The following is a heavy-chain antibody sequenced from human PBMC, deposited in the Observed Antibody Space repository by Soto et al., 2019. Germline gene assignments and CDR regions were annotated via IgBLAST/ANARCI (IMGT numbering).Heavy chain of an antibody. V-gene: IGHV3-30-3*01. J-gene: IGHJ4*02. CDR3: ARGERVDCSGGSCYPFDY. Sequence: VQLVESGGGVVQPGRSLRLSCAASGFTFSSYAMHWVRQAPGKGLEWVAVISYDGSNKYYADSVKGRFTISRDNSKNTLYLQMNSLRVEDTAVYYCARGERVDCSGGSCYPFDYWGQGTLVTVSS. CDR2: ISYDGSNK. D-gene: IGHD2-15*01. CDR1: GFTFSSYA.